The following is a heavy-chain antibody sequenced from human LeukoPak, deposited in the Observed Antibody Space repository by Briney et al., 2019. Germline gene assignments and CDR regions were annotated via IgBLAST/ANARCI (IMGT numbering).Heavy chain of an antibody. CDR2: INPNSGGT. Sequence: ASVKVSCKASGYTFTGYYMHWVRQAPGQGLEWMGWINPNSGGTNYAQKFQGRVTMTRDTSISTAYMELSRLRSDDTAVYYCARASAYCGGDCYSGFFDYCGQGTLVTVSS. J-gene: IGHJ4*02. CDR3: ARASAYCGGDCYSGFFDY. V-gene: IGHV1-2*02. CDR1: GYTFTGYY. D-gene: IGHD2-21*02.